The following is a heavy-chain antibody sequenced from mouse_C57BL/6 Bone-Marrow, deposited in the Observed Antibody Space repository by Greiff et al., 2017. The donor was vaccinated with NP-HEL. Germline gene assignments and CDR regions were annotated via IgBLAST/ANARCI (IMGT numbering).Heavy chain of an antibody. J-gene: IGHJ2*01. V-gene: IGHV5-4*03. D-gene: IGHD3-2*02. CDR1: GFTFSSYA. Sequence: EVMLVESGGGLAKPGGSLKLSCAASGFTFSSYAMSWVRQTPEQRLEWVATFSDGGSYTYYPDNVKGRFTISRDIAKNNLYLKMSQLKSEDTAMYYCARGETAQVFDYWGQGTTLTVSS. CDR2: FSDGGSYT. CDR3: ARGETAQVFDY.